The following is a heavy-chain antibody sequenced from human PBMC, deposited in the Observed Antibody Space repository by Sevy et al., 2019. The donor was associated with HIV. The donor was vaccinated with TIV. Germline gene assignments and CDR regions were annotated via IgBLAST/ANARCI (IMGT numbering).Heavy chain of an antibody. D-gene: IGHD3-22*01. CDR3: VTSRSVDFDSSGYYIY. Sequence: GQSLKISCKGSGYSFTSHWIGWVRHMPGKGLEWMGIIYPDDSDTRYSPSFQGQVTFSADKSISPAYLQWSSLKASDTAMYYCVTSRSVDFDSSGYYIYWGQGTLVTVSS. V-gene: IGHV5-51*01. CDR1: GYSFTSHW. CDR2: IYPDDSDT. J-gene: IGHJ4*02.